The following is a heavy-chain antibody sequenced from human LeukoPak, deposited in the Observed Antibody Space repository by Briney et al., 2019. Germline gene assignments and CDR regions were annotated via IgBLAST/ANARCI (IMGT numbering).Heavy chain of an antibody. Sequence: SETLSLTCTVSGGSISSSSYYWDWIRQPPGKGLEWIGSIYYSGTTYYNPSLKSRVTIPVDTSKNQFSLQLSSVTAADTSVYYCASHYTGTYYRFDYWGQGSLDTVSS. CDR2: IYYSGTT. CDR1: GGSISSSSYY. CDR3: ASHYTGTYYRFDY. J-gene: IGHJ4*02. V-gene: IGHV4-39*01. D-gene: IGHD1-26*01.